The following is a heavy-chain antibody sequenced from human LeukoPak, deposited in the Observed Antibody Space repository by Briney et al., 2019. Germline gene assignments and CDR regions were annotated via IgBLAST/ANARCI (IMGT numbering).Heavy chain of an antibody. CDR1: GFTFSSYS. J-gene: IGHJ4*02. CDR3: ARDTYGDYAFDY. D-gene: IGHD4-17*01. Sequence: GGSLRLSCAASGFTFSSYSMNWVRRAPGKGREWVSSISSSSSYIYYADSVKGRLTISRDNAKNSLYLQMNSLRAEDTAVNYCARDTYGDYAFDYWGQGTLVTVSS. V-gene: IGHV3-21*01. CDR2: ISSSSSYI.